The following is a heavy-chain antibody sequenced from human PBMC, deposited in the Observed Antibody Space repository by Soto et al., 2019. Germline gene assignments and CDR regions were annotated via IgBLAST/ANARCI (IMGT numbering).Heavy chain of an antibody. V-gene: IGHV3-9*01. D-gene: IGHD3-16*01. CDR3: AISQGRGGRTTFIY. CDR1: GFTFDDNA. Sequence: PGGSLRLSCAVSGFTFDDNAMHWVRQAPEKGLEWVSGINWKSDIGYADSVKGRFTISRDNAENSLYLQMNSLRAEDTAVYYCAISQGRGGRTTFIYWGQGTQVTVSS. J-gene: IGHJ4*02. CDR2: INWKSDI.